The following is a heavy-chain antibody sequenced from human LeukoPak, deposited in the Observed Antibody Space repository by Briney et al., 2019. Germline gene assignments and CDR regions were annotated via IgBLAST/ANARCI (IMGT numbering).Heavy chain of an antibody. Sequence: GGSLRLSCAGTGFTYRKYAMSWVRQAPGKGLEWVSVISSSGGSTYYADSVKGRFTISRDNSKNTLYLQMNSLRAEDTAVYYCAIDESSGYYYCGHWCQGTLVTVSS. CDR3: AIDESSGYYYCGH. V-gene: IGHV3-23*01. D-gene: IGHD3-22*01. J-gene: IGHJ4*02. CDR2: ISSSGGST. CDR1: GFTYRKYA.